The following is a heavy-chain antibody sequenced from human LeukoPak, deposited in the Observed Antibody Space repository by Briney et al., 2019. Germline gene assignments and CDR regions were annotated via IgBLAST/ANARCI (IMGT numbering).Heavy chain of an antibody. Sequence: ASVKVSCKASGYTFTGYYMHWVRQAPGQGLEWMGWINPNSGGTNYAQKFQGRVTMTRDTSISTAYMELSRLRSDDTAVYYCARAYVGRLATVTTWGRYYYGMDVWGQGTTVTVSS. J-gene: IGHJ6*02. CDR2: INPNSGGT. V-gene: IGHV1-2*02. CDR1: GYTFTGYY. CDR3: ARAYVGRLATVTTWGRYYYGMDV. D-gene: IGHD4-17*01.